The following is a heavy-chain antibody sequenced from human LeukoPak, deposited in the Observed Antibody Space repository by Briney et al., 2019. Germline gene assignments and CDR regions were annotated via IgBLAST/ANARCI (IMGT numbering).Heavy chain of an antibody. CDR2: VYNDVST. Sequence: PSETLSLTCTVSGGSISNYYWTWIRQPPGKGLEWIGNVYNDVSTNYNPSLKSRVTISVDTSKNQFSLKLSFVTAADTAVYYCARPTHSGASYDAFGIWGQGTMDTVSS. D-gene: IGHD1-26*01. J-gene: IGHJ3*02. CDR3: ARPTHSGASYDAFGI. CDR1: GGSISNYY. V-gene: IGHV4-59*08.